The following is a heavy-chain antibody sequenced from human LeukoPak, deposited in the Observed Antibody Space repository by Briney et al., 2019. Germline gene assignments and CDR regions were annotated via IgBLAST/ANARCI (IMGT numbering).Heavy chain of an antibody. V-gene: IGHV3-15*07. D-gene: IGHD5-18*01. Sequence: GGSLRLSCAASGFTFSNAWMNWVRQAPGKGLEWVGRIKRETDDGTKDYPAPVKGRFTISRDDSKNTLYLQMNSLKIEDTAVYFCTTDIRGYSYGGVGFGFWGQGTLVTVSS. CDR2: IKRETDDGTK. CDR1: GFTFSNAW. J-gene: IGHJ4*02. CDR3: TTDIRGYSYGGVGFGF.